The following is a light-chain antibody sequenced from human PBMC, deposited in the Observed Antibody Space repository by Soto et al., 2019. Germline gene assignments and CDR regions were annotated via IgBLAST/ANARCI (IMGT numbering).Light chain of an antibody. CDR3: QQSSNWPRIT. Sequence: LMPQSPGTLSLSHGDSATISCRASQSVSSSYLAWYQQKPRQDPRLLIYGASSRATASPDRCSGSGSGTAFTPPISRLEPEDFAAYYCQQSSNWPRITFGQGTRLEIK. V-gene: IGKV3D-20*02. CDR1: QSVSSSY. J-gene: IGKJ5*01. CDR2: GAS.